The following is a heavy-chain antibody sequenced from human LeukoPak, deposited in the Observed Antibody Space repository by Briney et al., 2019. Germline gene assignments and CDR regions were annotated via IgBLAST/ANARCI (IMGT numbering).Heavy chain of an antibody. D-gene: IGHD6-13*01. CDR3: ASWYRGYYFDY. V-gene: IGHV4-34*01. Sequence: GKGLEWIGEINHSGSTNYNPSLKSRVTISVDTSKNQFSLKLSSVTAADTAVYYCASWYRGYYFDYWGQGTLVTVSS. J-gene: IGHJ4*02. CDR2: INHSGST.